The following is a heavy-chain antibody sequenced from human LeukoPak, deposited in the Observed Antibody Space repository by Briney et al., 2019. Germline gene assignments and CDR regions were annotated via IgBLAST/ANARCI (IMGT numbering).Heavy chain of an antibody. CDR2: IYSSGST. J-gene: IGHJ5*02. CDR3: ARVEAAGLLSWFDP. Sequence: PSETLSLTCTVSGGSISSYSWTWIRQPAGKGLEWIGRIYSSGSTNYNPSLKSRVTMSLDTSKNQFSLKLSSVTAADTAVYYCARVEAAGLLSWFDPWGQGTLVTVSS. D-gene: IGHD6-13*01. CDR1: GGSISSYS. V-gene: IGHV4-4*07.